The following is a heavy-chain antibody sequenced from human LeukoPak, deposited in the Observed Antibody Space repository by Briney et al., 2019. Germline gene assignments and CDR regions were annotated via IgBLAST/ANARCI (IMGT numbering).Heavy chain of an antibody. D-gene: IGHD4/OR15-4a*01. CDR1: GFTFSSYS. J-gene: IGHJ4*02. V-gene: IGHV3-21*04. Sequence: GGSLRLSCAASGFTFSSYSMNWVRQAPGKGLGWVSSISSSSSYIYYADSVKGRFTISRDNAKNSLYLQMNSLRAEDTAVYYCAKEPSWEYGGYFDYWGQGTLVTVSS. CDR2: ISSSSSYI. CDR3: AKEPSWEYGGYFDY.